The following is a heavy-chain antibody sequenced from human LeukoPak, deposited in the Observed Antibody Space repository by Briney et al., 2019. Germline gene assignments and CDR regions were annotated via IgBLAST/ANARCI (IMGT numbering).Heavy chain of an antibody. V-gene: IGHV7-4-1*02. CDR3: AREGESFSRYYYYAMDV. CDR1: GYNFTTYA. J-gene: IGHJ6*02. Sequence: ASVKVSCKASGYNFTTYAMSWVRQAPGQGLEWMGWINTNTENPTYAQGFTGRFVFSLDTSVTTAYLQISRLKAEDTAVYYCAREGESFSRYYYYAMDVWGQGTTVTVSS. D-gene: IGHD1-26*01. CDR2: INTNTENP.